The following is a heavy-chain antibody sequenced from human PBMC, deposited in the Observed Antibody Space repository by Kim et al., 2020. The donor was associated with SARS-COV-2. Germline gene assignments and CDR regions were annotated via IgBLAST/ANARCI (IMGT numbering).Heavy chain of an antibody. CDR3: ARDSFKGSFDY. J-gene: IGHJ4*02. D-gene: IGHD2-15*01. Sequence: THDDPYLRCRVTMSIDTSKNQFSLSLSSGTAADTAIYYCARDSFKGSFDYWGQGTLVTVSS. CDR2: T. V-gene: IGHV4-4*07.